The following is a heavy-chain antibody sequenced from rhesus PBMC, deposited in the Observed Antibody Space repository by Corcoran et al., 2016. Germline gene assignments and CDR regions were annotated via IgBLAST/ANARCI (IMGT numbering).Heavy chain of an antibody. Sequence: QVQLQESGPGLVKPSETLSLTCAVSGGSFSSYWWSWIRQHPGKGLEWIGEINGNSGSTNYNPPLKSRVTIAKDASKNQFSLKLSSVTAADTAVYYCARLNTVTTNSFDYWGQGVLVTVSS. CDR2: INGNSGST. V-gene: IGHV4-80*01. CDR3: ARLNTVTTNSFDY. CDR1: GGSFSSYW. D-gene: IGHD4-23*01. J-gene: IGHJ4*01.